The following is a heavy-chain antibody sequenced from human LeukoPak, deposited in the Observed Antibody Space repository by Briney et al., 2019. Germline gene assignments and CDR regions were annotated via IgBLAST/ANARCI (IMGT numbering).Heavy chain of an antibody. CDR2: ISGSGGST. J-gene: IGHJ4*02. CDR3: AKDPADYDVYYFDY. D-gene: IGHD3-22*01. V-gene: IGHV3-23*01. CDR1: GFTFSSYA. Sequence: GGSQRLFCAASGFTFSSYAMSWVRQAPGKGLEWVSAISGSGGSTYYADSVKGRFTISRDNSKNTLYLQMNSLRAEDTAVYYCAKDPADYDVYYFDYWGQGTLVTVSS.